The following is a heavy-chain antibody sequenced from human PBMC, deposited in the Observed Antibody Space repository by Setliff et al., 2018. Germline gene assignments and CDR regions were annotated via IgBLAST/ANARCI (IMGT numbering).Heavy chain of an antibody. D-gene: IGHD2-2*01. CDR1: GGSISSSSYY. CDR3: VRTFNGSPADR. CDR2: IYYSGST. Sequence: PSETLSLTCTVSGGSISSSSYYWGLIRQPPGKGLEWIGTIYYSGSTYYNPSLKSRVTISEDMSENQISLKLNPVTAADTAVYYYVRTFNGSPADRWGQGTLVTVSS. V-gene: IGHV4-39*01. J-gene: IGHJ5*02.